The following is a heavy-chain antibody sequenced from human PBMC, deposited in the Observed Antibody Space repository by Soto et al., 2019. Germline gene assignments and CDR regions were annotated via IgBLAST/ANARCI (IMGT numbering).Heavy chain of an antibody. Sequence: PGGSLRLSCAASGFTFSGYEMNWVRQAPGKGLERVSYISGSGSTIYYADSVKGRFTISRDNAKDSLYLQMNSLRAEDTAVYYCAREVVVFGVIFSTPSDVWGQGTTVTVSS. CDR1: GFTFSGYE. V-gene: IGHV3-48*03. D-gene: IGHD3-22*01. CDR3: AREVVVFGVIFSTPSDV. CDR2: ISGSGSTI. J-gene: IGHJ6*02.